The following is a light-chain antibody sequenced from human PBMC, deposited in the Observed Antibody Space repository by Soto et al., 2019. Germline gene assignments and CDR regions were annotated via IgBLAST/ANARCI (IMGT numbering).Light chain of an antibody. V-gene: IGKV3-20*01. Sequence: IVLTQSPGTLSLSPWERATLSCRASQSVSSSYLAWYQQKPGQAPRLLIYGTSSRATGIPDRFSGSGSGTEFTLTISSLQSEDFAVYYCQQYEKWPPSITFGQGTRLEIK. CDR3: QQYEKWPPSIT. J-gene: IGKJ5*01. CDR2: GTS. CDR1: QSVSSSY.